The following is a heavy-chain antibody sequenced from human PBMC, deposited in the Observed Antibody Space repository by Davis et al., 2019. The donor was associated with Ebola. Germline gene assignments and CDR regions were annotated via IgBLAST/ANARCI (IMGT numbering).Heavy chain of an antibody. Sequence: GGSLRLSCAASGLTFSSYAMTRVRQAPGTGLEWVSAISGSAGTTYYADSVKGRFTISRHNSKNTLYLQMNSLRAEDTAVYYCAKASHYYYGMNVWGQGTTVTVSS. V-gene: IGHV3-23*01. CDR2: ISGSAGTT. CDR3: AKASHYYYGMNV. J-gene: IGHJ6*02. CDR1: GLTFSSYA.